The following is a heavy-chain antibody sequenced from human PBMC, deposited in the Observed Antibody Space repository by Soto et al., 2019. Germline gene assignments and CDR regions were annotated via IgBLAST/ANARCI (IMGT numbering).Heavy chain of an antibody. CDR1: GSTFTSYG. V-gene: IGHV1-18*01. D-gene: IGHD3-10*01. CDR3: ARVYRITMVRGELSES. Sequence: QVQLVQSGAEVKKPGASVKVSCKASGSTFTSYGISWVRQAPGQRREWMGCISAYNGNTNYAQKLQGRVTTTTDTSTSTAYMERRSLRSADTAVYYCARVYRITMVRGELSESWGKGTLVTVSS. J-gene: IGHJ5*02. CDR2: ISAYNGNT.